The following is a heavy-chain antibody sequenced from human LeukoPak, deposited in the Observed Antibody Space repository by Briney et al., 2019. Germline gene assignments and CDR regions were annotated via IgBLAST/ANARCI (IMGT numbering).Heavy chain of an antibody. CDR3: ARRYRARYYDSRRLTDWFDP. V-gene: IGHV4-4*02. CDR2: IYHSGST. D-gene: IGHD3-22*01. J-gene: IGHJ5*02. Sequence: PSGTLSLTCAVSGGSISSSNWWSWVRQPPGKGLEWIGEIYHSGSTNYNPSLKSRVTISVDTSKNQFSLKLSSVTAADTAVYYCARRYRARYYDSRRLTDWFDPWGQGTLVTVSS. CDR1: GGSISSSNW.